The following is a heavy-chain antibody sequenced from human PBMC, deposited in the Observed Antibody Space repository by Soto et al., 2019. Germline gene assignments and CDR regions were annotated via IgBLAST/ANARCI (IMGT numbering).Heavy chain of an antibody. CDR3: AVRPYCSGGSCYSGAFDI. CDR2: INPSSGST. V-gene: IGHV1-46*01. J-gene: IGHJ3*02. Sequence: ASVKVSCKASGYTFTSYGISWVRQAPGQGLEWMGIINPSSGSTSYAQKFQGRVTMTRDTSTSTVYMELSSLRSEDTAVYYCAVRPYCSGGSCYSGAFDIWGQGTMVTVSS. CDR1: GYTFTSYG. D-gene: IGHD2-15*01.